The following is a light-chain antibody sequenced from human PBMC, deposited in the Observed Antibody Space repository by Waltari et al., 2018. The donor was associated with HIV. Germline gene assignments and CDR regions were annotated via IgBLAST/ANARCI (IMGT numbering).Light chain of an antibody. Sequence: QSALTQPASVSGSPGQSITISCTGTSRDIGAYNYVSCYQQPPGKAPKLIIYDVGTRPSGVSDRFSGSKSGNTASLTISGLQSEDEADYHCCAYAGPTGLSEVFGGGTKLTVL. CDR1: SRDIGAYNY. CDR2: DVG. J-gene: IGLJ2*01. V-gene: IGLV2-23*02. CDR3: CAYAGPTGLSEV.